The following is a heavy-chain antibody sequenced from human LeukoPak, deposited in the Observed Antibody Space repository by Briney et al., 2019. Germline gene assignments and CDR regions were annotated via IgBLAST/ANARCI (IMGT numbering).Heavy chain of an antibody. Sequence: PSETLSRTCAVYGGSFSGYYWSWIRQPPGKGLEWIGEINHSGSTNYNPSLKSRVTISVDTSKNQFSLKLSSVTAADTAVYYCARGPSGYHNTGGQGTLVTVSS. J-gene: IGHJ4*02. CDR3: ARGPSGYHNT. CDR1: GGSFSGYY. CDR2: INHSGST. V-gene: IGHV4-34*01. D-gene: IGHD5-12*01.